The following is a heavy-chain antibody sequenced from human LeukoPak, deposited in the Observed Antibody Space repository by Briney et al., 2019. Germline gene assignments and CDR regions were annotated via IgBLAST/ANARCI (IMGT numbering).Heavy chain of an antibody. Sequence: SETLSLTCTVSGGSISSYYWSWIRQPPGKGLEWIGYIYYSGSTNYNPSLKSRVTISVDTSKNQFSLKLSSVTAADTAVYYCARLKWFGSFDYWGQGTLVTVSS. J-gene: IGHJ4*02. CDR3: ARLKWFGSFDY. CDR1: GGSISSYY. V-gene: IGHV4-59*08. CDR2: IYYSGST. D-gene: IGHD3-10*01.